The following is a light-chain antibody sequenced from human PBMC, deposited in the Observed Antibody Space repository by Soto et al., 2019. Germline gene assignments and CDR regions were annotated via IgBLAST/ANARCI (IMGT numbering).Light chain of an antibody. J-gene: IGKJ1*01. CDR1: QSVSTY. CDR2: DAS. V-gene: IGKV3-11*01. Sequence: EIVLTQSPATLSLSPGERATLSCRASQSVSTYLAGYQQKPGQAPRLLIYDASSRATGIPARFSGSGSGTEFTLTISSLEPEDFAVYYCQQRSNWPVTFGQGTRVEIK. CDR3: QQRSNWPVT.